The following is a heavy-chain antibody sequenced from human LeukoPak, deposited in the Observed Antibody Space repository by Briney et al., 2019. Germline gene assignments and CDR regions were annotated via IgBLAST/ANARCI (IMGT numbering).Heavy chain of an antibody. Sequence: GGSLRLSCAASGFTFNSYAIHWVRQAPGKGLEWVAFISYDGSIKYYADSVKGRFTISRDNSKNTLYLQMNSLRAEDTAVYYCATLRDIVVVATTPTDVWGKGTTVIVSS. CDR2: ISYDGSIK. J-gene: IGHJ6*04. CDR1: GFTFNSYA. CDR3: ATLRDIVVVATTPTDV. D-gene: IGHD2-2*01. V-gene: IGHV3-30-3*01.